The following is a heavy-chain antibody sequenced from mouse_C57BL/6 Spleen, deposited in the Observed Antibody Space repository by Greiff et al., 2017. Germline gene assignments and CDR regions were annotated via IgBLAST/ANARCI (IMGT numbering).Heavy chain of an antibody. CDR3: AREGGYYGSSSSPYAMDY. CDR2: INYDGSST. J-gene: IGHJ4*01. D-gene: IGHD1-1*01. V-gene: IGHV5-16*01. CDR1: GFTFSDYY. Sequence: EVKVVESEGGLVQPGSSMKLSCTASGFTFSDYYMAWVRQVPEKGLEWVANINYDGSSTYYLDSLKSRFIISRDNAKNILYLQMSSLKSEDTATYYCAREGGYYGSSSSPYAMDYWGQGTSVTVSS.